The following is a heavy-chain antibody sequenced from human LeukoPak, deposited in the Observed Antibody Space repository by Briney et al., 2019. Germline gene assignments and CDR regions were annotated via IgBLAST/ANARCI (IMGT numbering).Heavy chain of an antibody. V-gene: IGHV3-7*01. D-gene: IGHD2-21*02. CDR1: GFTFSGYW. Sequence: GGSLRLSCAASGFTFSGYWLSWVRQAPGKRLEWVANIKQDGSGKYYVDSVKGRFTISGDNAKNLLYLQMNSLRAEDTAVYYCARVNCGGDCYSGYFDYWGQGTLVTVSS. CDR3: ARVNCGGDCYSGYFDY. J-gene: IGHJ4*02. CDR2: IKQDGSGK.